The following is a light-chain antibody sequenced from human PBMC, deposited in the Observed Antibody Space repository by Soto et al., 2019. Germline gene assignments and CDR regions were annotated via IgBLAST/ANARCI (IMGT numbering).Light chain of an antibody. J-gene: IGKJ2*01. Sequence: DIQMTQSPSTLSASVRDRVTITCRASQSISSWLAWYQQKPGKAPKLLIYKESSLESGVPSRFSGSGSGTEFTLTISSLQPDDFATYYCQQYKSYPYTFGQGTKLEIK. CDR1: QSISSW. V-gene: IGKV1-5*03. CDR3: QQYKSYPYT. CDR2: KES.